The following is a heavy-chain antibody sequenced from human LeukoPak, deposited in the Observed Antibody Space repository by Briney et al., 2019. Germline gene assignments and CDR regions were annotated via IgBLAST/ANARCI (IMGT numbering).Heavy chain of an antibody. Sequence: PSETLSLTCAIYGGSFSGYFWSWFRQPPGKGLEWIGEINRSGSTNYNSSLSLKSRVTISVDTSKNQFSLKLSSVTAADTAVYYCARGRSWLQLRGKVFDYWGQGTLVTVSS. D-gene: IGHD5-24*01. CDR3: ARGRSWLQLRGKVFDY. V-gene: IGHV4-34*01. CDR1: GGSFSGYF. CDR2: INRSGST. J-gene: IGHJ4*02.